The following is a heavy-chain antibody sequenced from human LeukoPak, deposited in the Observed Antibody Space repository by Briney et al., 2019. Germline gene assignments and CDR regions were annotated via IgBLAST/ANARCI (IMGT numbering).Heavy chain of an antibody. D-gene: IGHD6-13*01. Sequence: SETLSLTCTVSGGSISSYYWSWIRQPPGKGLEWIGYIYYSGSTNHNPSLKSRVTISVDTSKNQFSLKLSSVTAADTAVYYCARQEQQLIYNWFDPWGQGTLVTVSS. J-gene: IGHJ5*02. CDR1: GGSISSYY. V-gene: IGHV4-59*01. CDR3: ARQEQQLIYNWFDP. CDR2: IYYSGST.